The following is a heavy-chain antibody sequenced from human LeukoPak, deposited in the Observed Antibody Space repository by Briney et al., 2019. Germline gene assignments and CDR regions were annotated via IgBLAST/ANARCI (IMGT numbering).Heavy chain of an antibody. J-gene: IGHJ4*02. V-gene: IGHV1-69-2*01. CDR2: VDPEDGET. CDR3: ATVPSSVANDY. CDR1: GYTFTDYY. Sequence: ASVKVSCXVSGYTFTDYYMHWVQQAPGKGLEWMGLVDPEDGETIYAEKFQGRVTITADTSTDTAYMELSSLRSEDTAVYYCATVPSSVANDYWGQGTLVTVSS. D-gene: IGHD5-12*01.